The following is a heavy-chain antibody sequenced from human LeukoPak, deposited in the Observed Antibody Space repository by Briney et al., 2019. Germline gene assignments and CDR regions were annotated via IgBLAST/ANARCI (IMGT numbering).Heavy chain of an antibody. CDR2: MNPNSGNT. CDR1: GYTFTGYY. CDR3: ARGSFSSSSDY. D-gene: IGHD6-6*01. Sequence: ASVKVSCKASGYTFTGYYMHWVRQATGQGLEWMGWMNPNSGNTGYAQKFQGRVTMTRNTSISTAYMELSSLRSEDTAVYYCARGSFSSSSDYWGQGTLVTVSS. J-gene: IGHJ4*02. V-gene: IGHV1-8*02.